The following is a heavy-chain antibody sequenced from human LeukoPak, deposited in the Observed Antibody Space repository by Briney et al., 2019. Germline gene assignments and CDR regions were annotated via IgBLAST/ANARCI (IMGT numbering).Heavy chain of an antibody. CDR1: GYTFTSYY. V-gene: IGHV1-46*01. Sequence: ASVKVPCKASGYTFTSYYMHWVRQAPGQGLEWMGIINPSGGSTSYAQKFQGRVTMTRDTSTSTVYMELSSLRSEDTAVYYCARDGSRRFGELLYHDFDYWGQGTLVTVSS. CDR3: ARDGSRRFGELLYHDFDY. D-gene: IGHD3-10*01. J-gene: IGHJ4*02. CDR2: INPSGGST.